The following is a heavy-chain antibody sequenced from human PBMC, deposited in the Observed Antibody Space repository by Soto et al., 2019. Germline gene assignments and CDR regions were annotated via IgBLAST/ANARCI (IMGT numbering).Heavy chain of an antibody. CDR2: IYYSGST. Sequence: PSETLSLTCTVSGGSISSYYWSWIRQSPGKGLEWIGYIYYSGSTNYNPSLKSRVTISVDTSKNQFSLKLSSVTAADTAVYYCARVYYYFDSSGYYYIFDYWGQGTLVTVSS. V-gene: IGHV4-59*01. CDR3: ARVYYYFDSSGYYYIFDY. CDR1: GGSISSYY. J-gene: IGHJ4*02. D-gene: IGHD3-22*01.